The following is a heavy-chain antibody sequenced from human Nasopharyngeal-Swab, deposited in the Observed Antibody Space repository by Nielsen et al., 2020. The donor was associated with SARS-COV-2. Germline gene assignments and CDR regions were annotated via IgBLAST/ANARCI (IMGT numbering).Heavy chain of an antibody. D-gene: IGHD4-17*01. J-gene: IGHJ6*02. CDR2: IIPIFGTA. Sequence: SVKVSCKASGGTFSRYASSWVRQAPGQGLEWMGGIIPIFGTANYAQKFQGRVTITADESTSTAYMELSSLRSEDTAVYYCARFYGDDYYGMDVWGQGTTVTVSS. V-gene: IGHV1-69*13. CDR3: ARFYGDDYYGMDV. CDR1: GGTFSRYA.